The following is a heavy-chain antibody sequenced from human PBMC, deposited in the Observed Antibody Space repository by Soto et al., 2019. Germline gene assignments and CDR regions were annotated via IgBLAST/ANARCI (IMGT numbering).Heavy chain of an antibody. CDR1: GYSFTSHG. CDR3: AITMVRGVMGYFDY. D-gene: IGHD3-10*01. CDR2: INPNSGGT. J-gene: IGHJ4*02. V-gene: IGHV1-2*02. Sequence: GASVKVSCKASGYSFTSHGFSWVRQAPGQGLEWMGWINPNSGGTNYAQKFQGRVTMTRDTSISTAYMELSRLRSDDTAVYYCAITMVRGVMGYFDYWGQGTPVTVSS.